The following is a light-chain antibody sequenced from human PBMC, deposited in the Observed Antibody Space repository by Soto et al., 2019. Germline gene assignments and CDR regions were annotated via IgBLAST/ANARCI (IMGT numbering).Light chain of an antibody. J-gene: IGKJ1*01. Sequence: DIQMTQSPSSLSASVGDRVTITCRASQSIFNYLNWYQQNPGKAPKLLIFATSNLQSGVPSRFSGSGSGTEFTLTISSLQLEDFATYSCQHSSLSPWTFGQGTKVEIK. CDR1: QSIFNY. CDR3: QHSSLSPWT. V-gene: IGKV1-39*01. CDR2: ATS.